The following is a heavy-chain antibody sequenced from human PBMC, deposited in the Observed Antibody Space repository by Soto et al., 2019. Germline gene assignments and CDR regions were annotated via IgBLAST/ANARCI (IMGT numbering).Heavy chain of an antibody. CDR3: TTVSVRTMVRGVRGLDY. J-gene: IGHJ4*02. V-gene: IGHV3-15*01. D-gene: IGHD3-10*01. CDR1: GFTFSNAW. CDR2: IKSKTDGGTT. Sequence: GSLRLSCAASGFTFSNAWMSWVRQAPGKGLEWVGRIKSKTDGGTTDYAASVKGRFTISRDDSKNKLYLQMNSLKTEDTAVYYCTTVSVRTMVRGVRGLDYWGQGTLVTVSS.